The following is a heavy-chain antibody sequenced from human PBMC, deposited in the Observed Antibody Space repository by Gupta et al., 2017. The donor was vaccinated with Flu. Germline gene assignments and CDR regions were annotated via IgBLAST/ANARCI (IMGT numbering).Heavy chain of an antibody. CDR2: INTYNGHT. Sequence: TGYGINWVRQAPGQGLEWMGWINTYNGHTYYAQNLQGRITLTADTSTTTAYMELRSLRSDDTAVYFCARLSGGNFGYFDHWGQGTLVNVSS. CDR1: TGYG. J-gene: IGHJ4*02. D-gene: IGHD3-3*01. CDR3: ARLSGGNFGYFDH. V-gene: IGHV1-18*01.